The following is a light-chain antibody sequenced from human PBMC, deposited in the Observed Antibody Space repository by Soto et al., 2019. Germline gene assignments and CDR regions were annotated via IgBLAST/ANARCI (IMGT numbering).Light chain of an antibody. V-gene: IGLV1-40*01. CDR3: QSYDSSLSGSNVL. CDR2: VNI. Sequence: QSVLTQPPSVSGAPGQRVTISCTGSSSNIGAGYDVHWYQQLPGTAPKLLIYVNINRPSGVPDRFSASKSGTSASLAITGLQAEDEADYYCQSYDSSLSGSNVLFGGGTKVTVL. CDR1: SSNIGAGYD. J-gene: IGLJ2*01.